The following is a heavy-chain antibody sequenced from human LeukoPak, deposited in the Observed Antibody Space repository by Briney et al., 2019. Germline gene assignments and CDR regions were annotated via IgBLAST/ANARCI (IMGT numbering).Heavy chain of an antibody. CDR1: GGSISSGGYY. J-gene: IGHJ5*02. V-gene: IGHV4-31*03. D-gene: IGHD2-21*02. Sequence: SQTLSLTCTVSGGSISSGGYYWSWIRQHPGKGLEWIGYIYYSGSTYYNPSLKSRVTISVDTSKNQFSLKLSSVTAADTAVYYCARGWEVVTARGFDPWGQGTLVTVSS. CDR3: ARGWEVVTARGFDP. CDR2: IYYSGST.